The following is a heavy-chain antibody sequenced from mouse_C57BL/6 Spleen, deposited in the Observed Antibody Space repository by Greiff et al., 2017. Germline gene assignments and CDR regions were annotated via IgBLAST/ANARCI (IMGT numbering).Heavy chain of an antibody. J-gene: IGHJ4*01. D-gene: IGHD2-1*01. Sequence: EVQLQQSGPELVKPGASVKISCKASGYTFTDYYMNWVKQSHGKSLEWIGDINPNNGGTSYNQKFKGKATLTVDKSSSTAYMELRSLTSEDSAVYYCARRLRYYPYAMDYWGQGTSVTVSS. CDR1: GYTFTDYY. V-gene: IGHV1-26*01. CDR3: ARRLRYYPYAMDY. CDR2: INPNNGGT.